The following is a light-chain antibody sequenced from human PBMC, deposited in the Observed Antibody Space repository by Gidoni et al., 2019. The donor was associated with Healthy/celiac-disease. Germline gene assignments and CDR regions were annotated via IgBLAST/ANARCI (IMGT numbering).Light chain of an antibody. CDR3: MQALQTPVT. J-gene: IGKJ1*01. CDR1: QSLLHSNGYND. Sequence: DIVMTQSQLSLPVTPGEQASISCRSSQSLLHSNGYNDLDWYLQKPGQSPQLLIYLGSNRASGVPDRFRCSGSGTDFTLKISRVDAEDVGVYYCMQALQTPVTFGQGTKVEIK. CDR2: LGS. V-gene: IGKV2-28*01.